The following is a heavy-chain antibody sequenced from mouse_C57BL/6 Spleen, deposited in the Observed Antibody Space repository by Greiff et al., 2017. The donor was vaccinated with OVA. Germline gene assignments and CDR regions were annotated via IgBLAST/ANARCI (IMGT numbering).Heavy chain of an antibody. CDR3: ARGQNWEGAY. J-gene: IGHJ3*01. CDR1: GYTFTSYW. V-gene: IGHV1-59*01. D-gene: IGHD4-1*01. CDR2: IDPSDSYT. Sequence: QVQLKQPGAELVRPGTSVKLSCKASGYTFTSYWMHWVKQRPGQGLEWIGVIDPSDSYTNYNQKFKGKATLTVDTSSSTAYMQLSSLTSEDSAVYYCARGQNWEGAYWGQGTLVTVSA.